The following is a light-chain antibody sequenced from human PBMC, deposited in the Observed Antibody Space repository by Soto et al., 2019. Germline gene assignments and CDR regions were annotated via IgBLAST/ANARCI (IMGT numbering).Light chain of an antibody. CDR2: EGS. J-gene: IGLJ2*01. CDR1: SSDVGSYNL. V-gene: IGLV2-23*01. CDR3: CSYAGSHVV. Sequence: QSALTQPASVSGSPRQSITISCTGTSSDVGSYNLVSWYQQHPGKAPKLMIYEGSKRPSGVSNRFSGSKSGNTASLTISGLQAEDEADYYCCSYAGSHVVFGGGTKLTVL.